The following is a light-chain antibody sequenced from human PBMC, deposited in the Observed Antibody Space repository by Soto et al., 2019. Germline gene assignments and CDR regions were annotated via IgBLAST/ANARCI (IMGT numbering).Light chain of an antibody. V-gene: IGKV3-15*01. CDR3: QQYYKWPPET. Sequence: IVMTQSPATVSVSPGERATLSCRASESVGSNLAWYQQKPGQAPRLLIHGASKRATGIPARFSGSGSGTEFTLTISSLQSEDFAVYYCQQYYKWPPETFGQGTKVDIK. CDR1: ESVGSN. J-gene: IGKJ2*01. CDR2: GAS.